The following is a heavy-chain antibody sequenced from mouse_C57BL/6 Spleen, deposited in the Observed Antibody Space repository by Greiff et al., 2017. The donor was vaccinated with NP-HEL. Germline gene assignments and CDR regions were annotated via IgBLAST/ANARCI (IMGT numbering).Heavy chain of an antibody. J-gene: IGHJ1*03. CDR3: ARGGNHWYFDV. D-gene: IGHD2-1*01. Sequence: QVQPQQPGAELVRPGSSVKLSCKASGYTFTSYWMDWVKQRPGQGLEWIGNIYPSDSETHYNQKFKDKATLTVDKSSSTAYMQLSSLTSEDSAVYYCARGGNHWYFDVWGTGTTVTVSS. CDR1: GYTFTSYW. CDR2: IYPSDSET. V-gene: IGHV1-61*01.